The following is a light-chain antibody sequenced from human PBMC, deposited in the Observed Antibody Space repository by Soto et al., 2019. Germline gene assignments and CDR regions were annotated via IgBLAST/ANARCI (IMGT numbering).Light chain of an antibody. CDR1: QSISSW. V-gene: IGKV1-5*01. CDR2: DAS. J-gene: IGKJ1*01. CDR3: QQYNSYSPRT. Sequence: DIQMTQSPSTLSASVGDRGTITCRASQSISSWLAWYQQKPGKAPKLLIYDASSLESGVPSRFSGSGSGTEFTLTISSLQPDDFATYYCQQYNSYSPRTFGQGTKVEIK.